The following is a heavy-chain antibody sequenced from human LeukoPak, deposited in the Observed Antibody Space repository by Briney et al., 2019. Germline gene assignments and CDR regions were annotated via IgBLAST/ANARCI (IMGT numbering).Heavy chain of an antibody. CDR3: AKDYTIFTMASDAFDI. CDR1: GFSFSSYG. V-gene: IGHV3-30*18. D-gene: IGHD3-10*01. Sequence: GGSLILSCAASGFSFSSYGMHWVRQAPGKGLEWVAVISYDGTNKQFAESVQGRFTISRDSSKNTLYLQMNSVRGDDTAVYYCAKDYTIFTMASDAFDIWGQGTMVTVSS. J-gene: IGHJ3*02. CDR2: ISYDGTNK.